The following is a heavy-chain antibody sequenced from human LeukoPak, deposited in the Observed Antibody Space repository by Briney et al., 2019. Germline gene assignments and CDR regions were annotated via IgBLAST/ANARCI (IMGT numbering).Heavy chain of an antibody. CDR2: INSDGSST. CDR3: AYLNYYDSSGYYEAFDY. D-gene: IGHD3-22*01. Sequence: GGSLRLSCAASGFTFSSYWMHWVRQAPGKGLVWVSRINSDGSSTSYADSVKGRFTISRDNAKNTLYLQMNSLRAEDTAVYYCAYLNYYDSSGYYEAFDYWGQGTLVTVFS. V-gene: IGHV3-74*01. CDR1: GFTFSSYW. J-gene: IGHJ4*02.